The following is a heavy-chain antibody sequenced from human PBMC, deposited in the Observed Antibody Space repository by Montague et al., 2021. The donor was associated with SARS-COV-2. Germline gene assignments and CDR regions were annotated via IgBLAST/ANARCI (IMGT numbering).Heavy chain of an antibody. D-gene: IGHD5-18*01. V-gene: IGHV4-34*01. CDR2: INHSGST. CDR3: ARGGGYSYGALDY. Sequence: SETLSLTCVVYGGSFSGHYWSWIRQPPGKGLEWTGEINHSGSTNYNPSLKSRVTISVDTSKKQFSLRLNSVTAADTAVYYCARGGGYSYGALDYWGQGTLVTVSS. CDR1: GGSFSGHY. J-gene: IGHJ4*02.